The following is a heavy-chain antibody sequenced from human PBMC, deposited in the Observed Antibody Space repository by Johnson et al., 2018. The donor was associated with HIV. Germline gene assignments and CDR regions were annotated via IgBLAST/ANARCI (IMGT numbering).Heavy chain of an antibody. J-gene: IGHJ3*02. CDR2: ISRSGTTI. Sequence: QVQLVESGGGLVKPGGSLRLSCAASGFTFTDYQMSWIRQAPGKGLEWVSYISRSGTTIYYADSVKGRFTISRDNAKNSLYLQMNSLRAEDTALYYCARLRGYSGYDSFDIWGQGTMVTVSS. D-gene: IGHD5-12*01. CDR1: GFTFTDYQ. V-gene: IGHV3-11*01. CDR3: ARLRGYSGYDSFDI.